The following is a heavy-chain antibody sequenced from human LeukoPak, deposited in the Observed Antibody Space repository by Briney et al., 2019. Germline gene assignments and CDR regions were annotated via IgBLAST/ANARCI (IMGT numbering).Heavy chain of an antibody. CDR1: GGSISSGDYY. Sequence: SEALSLTCTVSGGSISSGDYYWRRIPQTPGKGLEWIEYSYYSGSTYYNPSLKSRVTISVDPPKNQVSLKLSSVTPAHTAVYHCARDGDSSPFDYWGQGTLVTVSS. D-gene: IGHD3-22*01. CDR2: SYYSGST. J-gene: IGHJ4*02. V-gene: IGHV4-30-4*08. CDR3: ARDGDSSPFDY.